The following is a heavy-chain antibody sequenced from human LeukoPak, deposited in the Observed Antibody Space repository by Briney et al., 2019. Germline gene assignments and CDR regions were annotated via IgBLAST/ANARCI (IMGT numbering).Heavy chain of an antibody. CDR1: GGTFSNFV. V-gene: IGHV1-69*13. CDR3: ATNERYGDTRLYHFDY. D-gene: IGHD4-17*01. Sequence: VASVKVSCKASGGTFSNFVISWVRQAPGQGLEWMGRIIPIFGTANYAQKFQGKVTITADESTNTAYMELSSLRSEDTAAFYCATNERYGDTRLYHFDYWGQGTLVTVSS. J-gene: IGHJ4*02. CDR2: IIPIFGTA.